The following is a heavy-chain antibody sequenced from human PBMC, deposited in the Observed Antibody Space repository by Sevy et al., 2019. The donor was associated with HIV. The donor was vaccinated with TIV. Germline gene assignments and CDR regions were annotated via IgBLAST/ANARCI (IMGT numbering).Heavy chain of an antibody. J-gene: IGHJ3*02. Sequence: ASVKVSCKASGYTFTSYAMHWVRQAPGQRLEWMGWINAGNGNTKYSQKFQGRVTITRDTSASTAYMELSSLRSEETAVYYCARKRVLLWFGEGSDAFDIWGQGTMVTVSS. CDR1: GYTFTSYA. V-gene: IGHV1-3*01. D-gene: IGHD3-10*01. CDR2: INAGNGNT. CDR3: ARKRVLLWFGEGSDAFDI.